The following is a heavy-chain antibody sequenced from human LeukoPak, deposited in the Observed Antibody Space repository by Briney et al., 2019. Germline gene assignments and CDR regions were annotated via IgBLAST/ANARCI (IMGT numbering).Heavy chain of an antibody. CDR3: ARDRYCVSTNCPYDC. CDR1: GYTFTNYY. CDR2: INPSDGGT. Sequence: ASVRVSCKASGYTFTNYYLHWVRQAPGHGLEWMAIINPSDGGTYYEQKLQGRVTVTRDTSTSTVYMELSSLRSEDTAVYYCARDRYCVSTNCPYDCWGQGTPVTVSS. V-gene: IGHV1-46*01. D-gene: IGHD2-2*01. J-gene: IGHJ4*02.